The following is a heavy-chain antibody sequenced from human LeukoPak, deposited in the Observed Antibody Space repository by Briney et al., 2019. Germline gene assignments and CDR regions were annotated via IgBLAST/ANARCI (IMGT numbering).Heavy chain of an antibody. CDR3: ARVKDSSGWSNYYYMDV. J-gene: IGHJ6*03. V-gene: IGHV4-59*01. CDR2: IYYSGST. D-gene: IGHD6-19*01. Sequence: PSETLTLTCTVSGGSISSYYWSWIRQPPGKGLEWIGYIYYSGSTNYNPSLKSRVTISVDTSKNQFSLKLSSVTAADTAVYYCARVKDSSGWSNYYYMDVWAKGPRSPSP. CDR1: GGSISSYY.